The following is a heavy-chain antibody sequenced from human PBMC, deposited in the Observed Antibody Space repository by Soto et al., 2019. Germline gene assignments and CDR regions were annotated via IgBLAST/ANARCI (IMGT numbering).Heavy chain of an antibody. CDR1: GYTFTSYY. CDR3: ARDTVTPLYYYGMDV. D-gene: IGHD4-17*01. V-gene: IGHV1-46*01. Sequence: ASVKVSCKASGYTFTSYYMHWVRQAPGQGLEWMGIINPSGGSTSYAQKFQGRVTMTRDTSTSTVYMELSSLRSEDTAVYYCARDTVTPLYYYGMDVWGQGTTVTVSS. J-gene: IGHJ6*02. CDR2: INPSGGST.